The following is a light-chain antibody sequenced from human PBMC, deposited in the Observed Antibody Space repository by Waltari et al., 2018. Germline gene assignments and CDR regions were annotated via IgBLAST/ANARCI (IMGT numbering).Light chain of an antibody. CDR1: DSDVGAYDF. J-gene: IGLJ1*01. CDR3: SSYTTSSAPGV. CDR2: EVS. V-gene: IGLV2-14*01. Sequence: QSALTQPASVSGSPGQSITISCSGTDSDVGAYDFVSWYQQHPGKAPHLIIYEVSNRPSGVPNPSSASKSGNTASLTISGLQAEDEADYYCSSYTTSSAPGVFGTGTRVTVL.